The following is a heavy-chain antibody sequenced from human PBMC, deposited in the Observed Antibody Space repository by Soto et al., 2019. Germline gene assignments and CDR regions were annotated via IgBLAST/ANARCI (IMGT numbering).Heavy chain of an antibody. CDR1: GFTFSSYT. D-gene: IGHD3-3*01. CDR2: ISGSGGST. V-gene: IGHV3-23*01. J-gene: IGHJ4*02. CDR3: AKDERGRITIFGVVIPSHFDY. Sequence: GGSLRLSCAASGFTFSSYTMSWVRQAPGKGLEWVSAISGSGGSTYYADSVKGRFTISRDNSKNTLYLQMNSLRAEDTAVYYCAKDERGRITIFGVVIPSHFDYWGQRTLVTVSS.